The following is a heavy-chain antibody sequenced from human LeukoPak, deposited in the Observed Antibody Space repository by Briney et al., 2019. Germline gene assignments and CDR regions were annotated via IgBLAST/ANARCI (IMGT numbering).Heavy chain of an antibody. V-gene: IGHV3-15*07. Sequence: WGSLRLSCAASGFTFTNAWMHWVRQAPGKGLEWVGRIKTKCEGGTIDYAAPVRGRFTISRDASENTLYLQMNSLKTEDTALYYCSTDQGGDILTGCWGQGTLVTVSS. CDR3: STDQGGDILTGC. D-gene: IGHD3-9*01. J-gene: IGHJ4*02. CDR2: IKTKCEGGTI. CDR1: GFTFTNAW.